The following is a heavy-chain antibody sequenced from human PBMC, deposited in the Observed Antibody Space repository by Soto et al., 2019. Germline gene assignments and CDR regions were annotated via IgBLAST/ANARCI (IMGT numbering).Heavy chain of an antibody. CDR3: ASQEYYYDSSGYSRSPDAFDI. CDR2: IIPIFGTA. CDR1: GGTFSSYA. D-gene: IGHD3-22*01. J-gene: IGHJ3*02. Sequence: VASVKVSCKASGGTFSSYAISWVRQAPGQGLEWMGGIIPIFGTANYAQKFQGRVTITADESTSTAYMELSSLRSEDTAVYYCASQEYYYDSSGYSRSPDAFDIWGQGTMVTVSS. V-gene: IGHV1-69*13.